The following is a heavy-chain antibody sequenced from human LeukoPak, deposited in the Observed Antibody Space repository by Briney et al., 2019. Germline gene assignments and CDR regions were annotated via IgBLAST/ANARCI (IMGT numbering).Heavy chain of an antibody. CDR3: AKEGGYYYDSSGYLFDY. V-gene: IGHV3-30*02. D-gene: IGHD3-22*01. CDR1: GFTFSSYG. J-gene: IGHJ4*02. Sequence: GGSLRLSCAASGFTFSSYGMHWVRQAPGKGLEWVAFIRYDGSNKYYADSVKGRFTISRDNSKNTLYLQMNSLRAEDTAVYYCAKEGGYYYDSSGYLFDYWGQGTLVTVSS. CDR2: IRYDGSNK.